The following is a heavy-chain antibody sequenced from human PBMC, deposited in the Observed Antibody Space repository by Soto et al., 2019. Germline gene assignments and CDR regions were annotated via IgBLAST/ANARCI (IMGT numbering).Heavy chain of an antibody. CDR3: ARDETYGAYSFDY. D-gene: IGHD4-17*01. J-gene: IGHJ4*02. V-gene: IGHV1-69*13. Sequence: SVKVSCKASGGTFSSYAISWVRQAPGQGLEWMGGIIPIFGTANYAQKFQGRVTITADESTSTAYMELSSLRSEDTAVYYCARDETYGAYSFDYWGQGTLVTVAS. CDR1: GGTFSSYA. CDR2: IIPIFGTA.